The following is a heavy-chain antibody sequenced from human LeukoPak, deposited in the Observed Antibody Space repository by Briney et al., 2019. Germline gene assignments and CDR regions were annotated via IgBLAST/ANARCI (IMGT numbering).Heavy chain of an antibody. V-gene: IGHV4-38-2*01. Sequence: PSETLSLTCAVSGYSISSGYYWGWIRQPPGKGREWIGSTYHSGSTYYNPSLKSRVTISVDTSKNQFSLKLSSVTAADTAVYYCARHPGIAAAGKYYYYYYYMDVWGKGTTVTVSS. J-gene: IGHJ6*03. CDR3: ARHPGIAAAGKYYYYYYYMDV. D-gene: IGHD6-13*01. CDR1: GYSISSGYY. CDR2: TYHSGST.